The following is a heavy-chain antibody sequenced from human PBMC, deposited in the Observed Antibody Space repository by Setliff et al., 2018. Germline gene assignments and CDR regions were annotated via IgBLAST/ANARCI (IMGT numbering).Heavy chain of an antibody. V-gene: IGHV1-2*02. Sequence: ASVKVSCKASGGTFSSYDINWVRQAPGQGLEWMGGIIPDTGDTHYPVNLQGRVTMTRDTSISTGSMELSRLRSDDTAVYFCARSTNYGMRFGFDNWGQGALVTVSS. J-gene: IGHJ4*02. CDR2: IIPDTGDT. CDR1: GGTFSSYD. D-gene: IGHD1-7*01. CDR3: ARSTNYGMRFGFDN.